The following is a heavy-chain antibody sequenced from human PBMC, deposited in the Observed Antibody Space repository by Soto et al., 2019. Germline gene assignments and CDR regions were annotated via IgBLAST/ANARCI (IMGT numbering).Heavy chain of an antibody. CDR2: ISGSGGST. CDR1: GFTFSSYA. J-gene: IGHJ4*02. CDR3: AKEYYYGSGSFDY. Sequence: HPGGSLRLSCAASGFTFSSYAMIWVRQAPGKGLEWVSAISGSGGSTYCADTVRGRFTISRDNSKNTLYLQMNSLRAEDTAVYYCAKEYYYGSGSFDYWGQGTLVTVSS. D-gene: IGHD3-10*01. V-gene: IGHV3-23*01.